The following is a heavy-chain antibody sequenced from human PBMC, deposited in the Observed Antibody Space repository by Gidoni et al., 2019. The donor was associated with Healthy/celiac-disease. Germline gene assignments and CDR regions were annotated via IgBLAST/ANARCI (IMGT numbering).Heavy chain of an antibody. CDR3: ARLWGDGYNYIYFDY. CDR2: IYPGDSDT. Sequence: EVQLVQSGAEVKKPGESLKISCKGSGYSFTCYWIGWVRQMPGKGLEWMGIIYPGDSDTRYSPSCQGQVTISADKSISTAYLQWSSLKASDTAMYYCARLWGDGYNYIYFDYWGQGTLVTVSS. V-gene: IGHV5-51*03. D-gene: IGHD5-12*01. J-gene: IGHJ4*02. CDR1: GYSFTCYW.